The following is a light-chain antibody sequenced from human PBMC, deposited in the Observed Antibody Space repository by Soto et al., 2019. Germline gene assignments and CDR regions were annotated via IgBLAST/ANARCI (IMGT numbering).Light chain of an antibody. CDR2: VNS. V-gene: IGLV2-14*01. Sequence: QSALTQPASVSGSPGQSITISCTGTSSDIGDYKYVSWYQQHPDNAPKLIIFVNSNRPSGISDRCSASTSGNTASLTISGLQADDEADDYCSSYTSSDTPYVFGTGTKLTVL. CDR3: SSYTSSDTPYV. CDR1: SSDIGDYKY. J-gene: IGLJ1*01.